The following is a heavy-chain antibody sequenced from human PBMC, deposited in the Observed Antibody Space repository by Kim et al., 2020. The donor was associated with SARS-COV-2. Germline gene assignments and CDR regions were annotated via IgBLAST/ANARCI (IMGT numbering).Heavy chain of an antibody. D-gene: IGHD3-22*01. CDR3: ARQHSSGYYYFDY. V-gene: IGHV4-39*01. Sequence: SETLSLTCTVSGGSISTSSYYWGWIRQPPGKGLEWIGRIYYSGSTYYNPSLKSRVTISVDRYKNQFSLKLNSVTAADTPVYYCARQHSSGYYYFDYWGQG. J-gene: IGHJ4*02. CDR2: IYYSGST. CDR1: GGSISTSSYY.